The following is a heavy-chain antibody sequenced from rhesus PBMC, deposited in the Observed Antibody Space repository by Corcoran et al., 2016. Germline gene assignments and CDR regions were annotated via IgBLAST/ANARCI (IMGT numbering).Heavy chain of an antibody. CDR3: TRGWNYFDY. CDR1: GYTFTSYY. CDR2: SSTYNVNK. V-gene: IGHV1-180*01. J-gene: IGHJ4*01. Sequence: QVQLVQSGAEIKQPGASVKLSCKASGYTFTSYYMHWVGQAPGQGLEWKGPSSTYNVNKGYEQNCQGRVTITTDTSTSTGYKELSSLRSEDTAVYYCTRGWNYFDYWGQGVLVTVSS. D-gene: IGHD1-1*01.